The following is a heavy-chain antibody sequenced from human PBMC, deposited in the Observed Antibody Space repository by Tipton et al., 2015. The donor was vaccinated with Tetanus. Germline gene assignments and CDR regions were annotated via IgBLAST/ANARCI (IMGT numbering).Heavy chain of an antibody. CDR3: ARDHRLSASYAGWFDP. Sequence: TLSLTCTVSGDSISSRNSYWGWIRQPPGKGLEWVGSIYYSGSTYYNPSLKSRVTISIDTSTTQFSLRLNSVTAADTAIYYCARDHRLSASYAGWFDPWGQGTLVTVSS. V-gene: IGHV4-39*07. CDR1: GDSISSRNSY. D-gene: IGHD1-26*01. CDR2: IYYSGST. J-gene: IGHJ5*02.